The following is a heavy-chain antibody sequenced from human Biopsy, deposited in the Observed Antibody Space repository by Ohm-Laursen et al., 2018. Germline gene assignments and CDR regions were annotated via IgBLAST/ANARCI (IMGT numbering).Heavy chain of an antibody. Sequence: TLSLTWTVSGVSINGGRYYWNWIRHHPGKGLEWIGNIFYSANTYYNPSLKSRVTISVDTSKNQFSLKLSSVTAADTAVYYCARLGSGDYFPTFFDSWGQGTLVTVSS. CDR2: IFYSANT. CDR3: ARLGSGDYFPTFFDS. V-gene: IGHV4-31*02. J-gene: IGHJ4*02. D-gene: IGHD5-12*01. CDR1: GVSINGGRYY.